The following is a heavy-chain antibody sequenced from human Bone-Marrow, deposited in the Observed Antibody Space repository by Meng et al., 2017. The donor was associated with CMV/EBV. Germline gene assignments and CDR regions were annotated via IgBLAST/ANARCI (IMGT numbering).Heavy chain of an antibody. CDR2: IHPGDSDT. Sequence: KVSCKASGYSFASHWIGWVRQMPGKGLEWMGIIHPGDSDTRYRPPFQGQVTISADKSITTAYLQWSSLKASDTAMYYCARTTDGYNFLDYFDDWGQGTLVTVSS. J-gene: IGHJ4*02. CDR1: GYSFASHW. D-gene: IGHD5-24*01. CDR3: ARTTDGYNFLDYFDD. V-gene: IGHV5-51*01.